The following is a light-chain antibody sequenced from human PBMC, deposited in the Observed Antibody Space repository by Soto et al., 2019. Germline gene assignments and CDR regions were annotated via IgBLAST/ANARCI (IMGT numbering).Light chain of an antibody. Sequence: QSVLTQPASVSGSPGQSITISCTGTSNDVGGFNYVSWFQQHPGKAPKLIISEVSYRPSGVSHRFSGSKSGNTVSLTISGLQAEDEADYYCSSYTSYTSYVFGTGTKLTVL. J-gene: IGLJ1*01. CDR2: EVS. CDR3: SSYTSYTSYV. V-gene: IGLV2-14*01. CDR1: SNDVGGFNY.